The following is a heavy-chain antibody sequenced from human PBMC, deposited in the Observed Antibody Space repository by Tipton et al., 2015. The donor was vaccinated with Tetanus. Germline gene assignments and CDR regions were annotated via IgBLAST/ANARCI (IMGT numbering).Heavy chain of an antibody. CDR1: GGSFSNYF. D-gene: IGHD2-21*02. CDR3: ARTADNWFDP. J-gene: IGHJ5*02. Sequence: TLSLTCAVYGGSFSNYFWRWIRQPPGKGLEWIGEISPSGNTNYNPSLKSRVTISADTSRNQFSLTLSSVTAADTAVYYCARTADNWFDPWGQGTLVTVSS. V-gene: IGHV4-34*01. CDR2: ISPSGNT.